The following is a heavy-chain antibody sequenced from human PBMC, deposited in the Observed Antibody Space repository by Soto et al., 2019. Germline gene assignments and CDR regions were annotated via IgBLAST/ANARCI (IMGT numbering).Heavy chain of an antibody. V-gene: IGHV3-21*01. D-gene: IGHD3-22*01. CDR3: ASAYDSSGYMPFGNYYGMDV. CDR2: ISSSSSYI. CDR1: GFTFSSYS. Sequence: GGSLRLSCAASGFTFSSYSMNWVRQAPGKGLEWVSSISSSSSYIYYADSVKGRFTISRDNAKNSLYLQMNSLRAEDTAVYYCASAYDSSGYMPFGNYYGMDVWGQGTTVTVSS. J-gene: IGHJ6*02.